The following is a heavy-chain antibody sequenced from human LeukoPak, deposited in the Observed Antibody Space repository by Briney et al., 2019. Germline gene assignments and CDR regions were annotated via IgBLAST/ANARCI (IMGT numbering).Heavy chain of an antibody. D-gene: IGHD1-26*01. CDR3: AKDANPSGGELVSSYFDY. Sequence: GGSLRLSCAASGFTFDDYAMHWVRQVPGKGLEWVSGISWNSGSIGYADSVKGRFTISRDNAKNSLYLQMNSLRAEDMALYYCAKDANPSGGELVSSYFDYWGQGTLVTVSS. CDR1: GFTFDDYA. J-gene: IGHJ4*02. V-gene: IGHV3-9*03. CDR2: ISWNSGSI.